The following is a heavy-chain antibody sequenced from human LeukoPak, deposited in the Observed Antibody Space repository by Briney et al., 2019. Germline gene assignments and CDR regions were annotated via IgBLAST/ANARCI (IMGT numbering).Heavy chain of an antibody. V-gene: IGHV3-9*01. CDR2: ISWNSGSI. J-gene: IGHJ4*02. CDR3: AKDRTRLSSWYFFDY. CDR1: GFTFDDYA. Sequence: PGGSLRLSCAASGFTFDDYAMHWVRQAPGKGLEWVSGISWNSGSIGYADSVKGRFTISRDNAKNSLYLQMNSLRAEDTALYYCAKDRTRLSSWYFFDYWGQGTLVTVSS. D-gene: IGHD6-13*01.